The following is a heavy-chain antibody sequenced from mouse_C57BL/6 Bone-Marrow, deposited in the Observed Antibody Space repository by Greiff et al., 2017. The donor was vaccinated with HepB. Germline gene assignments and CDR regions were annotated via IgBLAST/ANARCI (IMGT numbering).Heavy chain of an antibody. CDR1: GYTFTSYW. V-gene: IGHV1-50*01. Sequence: QVQLKQPGAELVKPGASVKLSCKASGYTFTSYWMQWVKQRPGQGLEWIGEIDPSDSYTNYNQKFKGKATLTVDTSSSTAYMQLSSLTSEDSAVYYCARSSIYYGYDEDYYAMDYWGQGTSVTVSS. CDR3: ARSSIYYGYDEDYYAMDY. CDR2: IDPSDSYT. D-gene: IGHD2-2*01. J-gene: IGHJ4*01.